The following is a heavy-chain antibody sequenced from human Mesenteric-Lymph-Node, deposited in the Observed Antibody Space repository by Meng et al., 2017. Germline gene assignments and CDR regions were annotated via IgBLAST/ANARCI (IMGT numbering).Heavy chain of an antibody. J-gene: IGHJ4*02. CDR3: ARRRGGSGRDC. V-gene: IGHV4-30-4*01. CDR1: GGSVSSGNNY. D-gene: IGHD3-10*01. CDR2: IYHSGST. Sequence: QVQLQESGPGLVKPSQTLSLTCTVPGGSVSSGNNYWIWIRQPPGKGLEWIGAIYHSGSTSYNPSLQSRVTMFVDTSKNQFSLMLTSVTATDTAVYYCARRRGGSGRDCWGQGTLVTVSS.